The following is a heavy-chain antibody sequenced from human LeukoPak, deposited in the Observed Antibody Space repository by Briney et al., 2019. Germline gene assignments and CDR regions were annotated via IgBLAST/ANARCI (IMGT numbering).Heavy chain of an antibody. CDR1: GFTLDDYG. J-gene: IGHJ3*02. V-gene: IGHV3-30*18. D-gene: IGHD4-11*01. Sequence: GGSLRLSRAASGFTLDDYGMSWVRQAPGKGLEWVALISYDGRNKYFADSVKGRFTISRDNSKNTLYLQMSSLRPEDTAIYYCAKDLIFHDNYVGGTVDIWGQGTLVTVSS. CDR2: ISYDGRNK. CDR3: AKDLIFHDNYVGGTVDI.